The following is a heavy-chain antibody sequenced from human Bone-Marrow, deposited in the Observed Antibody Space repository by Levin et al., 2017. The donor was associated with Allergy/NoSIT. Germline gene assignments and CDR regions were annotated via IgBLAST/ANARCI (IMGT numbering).Heavy chain of an antibody. V-gene: IGHV3-48*02. CDR3: ARDPARGYYDSSGYSGDH. CDR2: ITSSGDGT. Sequence: SLLLSFSSSGFPFRHSTMNWVRQAPGKGLEWVSCITSSGDGTYYADSVKGRFTISRDNAKNSLYLQLNRLRDEDTAMYYCARDPARGYYDSSGYSGDHWGQGTLVTVSS. D-gene: IGHD3-22*01. J-gene: IGHJ4*02. CDR1: GFPFRHST.